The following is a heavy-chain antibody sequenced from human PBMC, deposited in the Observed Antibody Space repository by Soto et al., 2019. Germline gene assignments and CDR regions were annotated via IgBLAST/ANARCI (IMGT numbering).Heavy chain of an antibody. V-gene: IGHV5-51*01. D-gene: IGHD6-19*01. CDR3: AIPDSGALGYYYGMDV. Sequence: GESLKISCKGSGYSFTSYWIGWVRQMPGKGLEWMGIIYPGDSDTRYSPSFQGQVTISADKSISTAYLQWSSLKASDTAMYYCAIPDSGALGYYYGMDVWGQGTTVTVSS. J-gene: IGHJ6*02. CDR2: IYPGDSDT. CDR1: GYSFTSYW.